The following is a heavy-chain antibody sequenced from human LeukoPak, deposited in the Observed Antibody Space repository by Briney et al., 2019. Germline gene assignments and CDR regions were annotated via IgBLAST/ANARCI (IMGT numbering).Heavy chain of an antibody. CDR2: ISRSGKNT. V-gene: IGHV3-23*01. Sequence: PEGSLRLSCVASGFTFSSCAMSWVRQAPGKGLEWVSAISRSGKNTYYEDSVKGRFTISRDNSENTLYLQMGSLGAEDTAVYYCAKETISGVGVPRSDYWGQGTLVTVSS. CDR1: GFTFSSCA. CDR3: AKETISGVGVPRSDY. D-gene: IGHD3-3*01. J-gene: IGHJ4*02.